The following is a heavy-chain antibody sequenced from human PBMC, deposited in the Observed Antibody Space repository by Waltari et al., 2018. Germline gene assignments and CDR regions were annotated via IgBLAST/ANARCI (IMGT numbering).Heavy chain of an antibody. CDR1: GGSISSSNW. Sequence: QVQLQESGPGLVKPSGTLSLTCAVSGGSISSSNWWSWVRQPPGKGLEWIGEIYHSGSTNYNPSLKSRVTISVDKSKNQFSLKLSSVTAADTAVYYCARSPYYDILTGHPPYIDYWGQGTLVTVSS. CDR3: ARSPYYDILTGHPPYIDY. V-gene: IGHV4-4*02. D-gene: IGHD3-9*01. J-gene: IGHJ4*02. CDR2: IYHSGST.